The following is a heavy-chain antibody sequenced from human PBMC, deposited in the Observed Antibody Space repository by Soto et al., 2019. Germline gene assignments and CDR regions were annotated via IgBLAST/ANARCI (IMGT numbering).Heavy chain of an antibody. V-gene: IGHV4-34*01. J-gene: IGHJ4*02. CDR2: INHSGST. CDR1: GGSFSGYY. CDR3: ARVWGRIFDF. D-gene: IGHD7-27*01. Sequence: QVQLQQWGAGLLKPSETLSLTCAVYGGSFSGYYWSCIRQPPGKGLEWIGEINHSGSTNYNPSLKSRVTISVDTSENQVSLTQSSVTAADTAVYYCARVWGRIFDFWGQGTPVSVSS.